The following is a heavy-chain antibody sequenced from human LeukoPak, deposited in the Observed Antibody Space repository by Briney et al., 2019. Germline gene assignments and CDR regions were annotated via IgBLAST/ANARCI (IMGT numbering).Heavy chain of an antibody. J-gene: IGHJ4*02. CDR3: ARLNFWSGSGYFDY. CDR2: INPNSGGT. Sequence: VSVKVSCKASGYTFTGYYMHWVRQAPGQGLEWMGWINPNSGGTNYAQKFQGRVTMTRDTSISTAYMELSRLRSDDTAVYYCARLNFWSGSGYFDYWGQGTLVTVSS. CDR1: GYTFTGYY. V-gene: IGHV1-2*02. D-gene: IGHD3-3*01.